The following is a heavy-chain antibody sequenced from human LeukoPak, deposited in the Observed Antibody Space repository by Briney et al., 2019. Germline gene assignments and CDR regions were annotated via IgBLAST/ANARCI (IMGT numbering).Heavy chain of an antibody. D-gene: IGHD1-1*01. J-gene: IGHJ5*01. CDR2: IRYDGSNK. CDR1: GFTFSSYG. Sequence: GGSLRLSCAASGFTFSSYGMHWVRQAPGKGLEWVAFIRYDGSNKYYADSVKGRFTISRDNSKNTLYLQMNSLRAEDTALYYCARGIDDGDNWFDSWGQGTLVTVSS. V-gene: IGHV3-30*02. CDR3: ARGIDDGDNWFDS.